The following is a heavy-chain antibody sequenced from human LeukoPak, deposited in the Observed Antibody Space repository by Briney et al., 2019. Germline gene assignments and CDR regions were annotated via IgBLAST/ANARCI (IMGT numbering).Heavy chain of an antibody. J-gene: IGHJ4*02. V-gene: IGHV3-23*01. CDR3: AKGRIGFDGYNPPDFDY. CDR2: ISGSGGST. D-gene: IGHD5-24*01. Sequence: GGSLRLSCAASGFTFSSYAMSWVRQAPGKGLEWVSAISGSGGSTYYVDSVKGRFTISRDNSKNTLYLQMNSLRAEDTAVYYCAKGRIGFDGYNPPDFDYWGQGTLVTVSS. CDR1: GFTFSSYA.